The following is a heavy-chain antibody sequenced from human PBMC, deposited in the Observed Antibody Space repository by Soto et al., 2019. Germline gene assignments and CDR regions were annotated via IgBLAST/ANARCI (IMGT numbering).Heavy chain of an antibody. D-gene: IGHD5-12*01. Sequence: ASVKVSCKASGYTFTGYYMHWVRQAPGQGLERMGWINPNSGGTNYAQKFQGRVTMTRDTSISTAYMELSRLRSDDTAVYYCARSPSGADAFDIWGQGTMVTVSS. CDR2: INPNSGGT. CDR3: ARSPSGADAFDI. V-gene: IGHV1-2*02. J-gene: IGHJ3*02. CDR1: GYTFTGYY.